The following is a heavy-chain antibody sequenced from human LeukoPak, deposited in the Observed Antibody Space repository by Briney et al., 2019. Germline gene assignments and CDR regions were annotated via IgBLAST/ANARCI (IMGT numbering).Heavy chain of an antibody. Sequence: ASVKVSCKVSGYTLTELSMHWVRQAPGKGLEWMGGFDPEDGETIYAQKFQGGVTMTEDTSTDTAYMELSSLRSEDTAVYYCVTSPFVYGMDVWGQGTTVTVPS. CDR3: VTSPFVYGMDV. CDR1: GYTLTELS. J-gene: IGHJ6*02. CDR2: FDPEDGET. D-gene: IGHD3-3*01. V-gene: IGHV1-24*01.